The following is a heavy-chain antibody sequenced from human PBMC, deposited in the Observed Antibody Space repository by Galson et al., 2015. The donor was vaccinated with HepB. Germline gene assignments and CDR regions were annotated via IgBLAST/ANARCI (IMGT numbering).Heavy chain of an antibody. D-gene: IGHD3-10*01. V-gene: IGHV3-23*01. J-gene: IGHJ4*02. CDR3: ARKFYYGSGPFYDLFDY. CDR1: GFTFSNYA. CDR2: ISESGDGT. Sequence: SLRLSCAASGFTFSNYAMNWVRQAPGKGLEWVSSISESGDGTDYSDSAKGRFTISRDNSKNTLYLQMNSLRAEDTAVYYCARKFYYGSGPFYDLFDYWGQGTLVTVSS.